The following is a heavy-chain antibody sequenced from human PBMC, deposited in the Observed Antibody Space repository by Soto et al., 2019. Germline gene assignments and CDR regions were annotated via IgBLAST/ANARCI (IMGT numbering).Heavy chain of an antibody. CDR1: GGSISSYY. V-gene: IGHV4-59*01. CDR2: IYYSGST. CDR3: ARVGGRRGDYYYYYGMDF. D-gene: IGHD3-16*01. Sequence: SETLSLTCTVSGGSISSYYWSWIRQPPGKGLEWIGYIYYSGSTNYNPSLKSRVTISVDTSKNQFSLKLSSVTAADTAVYYCARVGGRRGDYYYYYGMDFWGQGTTVTVSS. J-gene: IGHJ6*02.